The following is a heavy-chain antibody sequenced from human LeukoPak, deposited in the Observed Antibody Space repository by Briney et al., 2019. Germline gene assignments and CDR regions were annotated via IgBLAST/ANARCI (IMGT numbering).Heavy chain of an antibody. J-gene: IGHJ4*02. CDR2: ILTSRST. V-gene: IGHV4-61*02. D-gene: IGHD6-19*01. CDR3: AKELSGGWLFDY. CDR1: DGSISNGIYY. Sequence: SETLSLTCSVSDGSISNGIYYWSWIRQPAGKGLERIGRILTSRSTNYDPSLKSRVTISVDTSRNQFSLKLSSVTAADTAVYYCAKELSGGWLFDYWGQGALVTVSS.